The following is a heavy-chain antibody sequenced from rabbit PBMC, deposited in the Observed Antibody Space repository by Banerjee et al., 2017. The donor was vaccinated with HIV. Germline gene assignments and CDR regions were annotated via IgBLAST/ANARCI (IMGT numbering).Heavy chain of an antibody. J-gene: IGHJ4*01. V-gene: IGHV1S45*01. CDR2: IYTGSSDIT. CDR3: ARKEGYDGRGGYGYGKFNL. Sequence: QQQLEESGGGLVKPGGTLTLTCKASGIDFSSYYRMCWVRQAPGRGLELIACIYTGSSDITYYASWAKGRFTISKASSTTVTLQMTSLTAADTATYFCARKEGYDGRGGYGYGKFNLWGPGTLVTVS. CDR1: GIDFSSYYR. D-gene: IGHD6-1*01.